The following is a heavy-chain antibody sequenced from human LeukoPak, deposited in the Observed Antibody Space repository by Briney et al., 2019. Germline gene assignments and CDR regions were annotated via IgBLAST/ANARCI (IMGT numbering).Heavy chain of an antibody. Sequence: GGSLRLSCTASGFAYSGSSMHWVRQAPGKGLEWVSGIQRDGSSPTYADSVKGRFTISRDNAKGSVYLQVNILRAEDTAVYYCSRDRNGYNREFDFWGQGTLVTVSS. CDR3: SRDRNGYNREFDF. J-gene: IGHJ4*02. CDR1: GFAYSGSS. V-gene: IGHV3-74*01. CDR2: IQRDGSSP. D-gene: IGHD5-24*01.